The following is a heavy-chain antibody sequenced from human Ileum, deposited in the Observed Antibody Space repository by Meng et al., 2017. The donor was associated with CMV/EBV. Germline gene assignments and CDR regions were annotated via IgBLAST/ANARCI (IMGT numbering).Heavy chain of an antibody. Sequence: QVQLVQSGAEVKKPGASVKVSCKASGYTFTGYYMHWVRQAPGQGLEWMQWINPNSGGTNYAQKFQGWVTMTRDTSITAYMELSRLRSDDTAVYYCARDGLSGRYFDYWGQGTLVTVSS. CDR1: GYTFTGYY. J-gene: IGHJ4*02. D-gene: IGHD3-3*01. CDR3: ARDGLSGRYFDY. CDR2: INPNSGGT. V-gene: IGHV1-2*04.